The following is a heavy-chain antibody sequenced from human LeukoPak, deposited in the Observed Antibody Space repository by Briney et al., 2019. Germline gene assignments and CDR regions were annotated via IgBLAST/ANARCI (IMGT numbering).Heavy chain of an antibody. Sequence: GGSLRLSCAASGFTFSSYAMHWVRQAPGKGLEWVAVISYDGSNKYYADSVKGRFTISRDNSKNTLYLRMNSLRAEDTAVYYCARVAVTIYYYYYGMDVWGKGTTVTVSS. CDR3: ARVAVTIYYYYYGMDV. V-gene: IGHV3-30*04. D-gene: IGHD6-19*01. J-gene: IGHJ6*04. CDR2: ISYDGSNK. CDR1: GFTFSSYA.